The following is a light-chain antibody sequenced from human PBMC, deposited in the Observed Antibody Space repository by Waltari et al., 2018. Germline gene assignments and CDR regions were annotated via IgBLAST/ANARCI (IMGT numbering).Light chain of an antibody. CDR3: QQTYITPPAN. CDR1: QTISSH. J-gene: IGKJ2*01. CDR2: GAS. Sequence: DIQMTQSPSSLSASVGDRVTITCRASQTISSHLNWYQQKPGRAPKLLIYGASNLQSGVPSRFSGSGSETEFTLTINSLQPEDFASYYCQQTYITPPANFAQGTKLEIK. V-gene: IGKV1-39*01.